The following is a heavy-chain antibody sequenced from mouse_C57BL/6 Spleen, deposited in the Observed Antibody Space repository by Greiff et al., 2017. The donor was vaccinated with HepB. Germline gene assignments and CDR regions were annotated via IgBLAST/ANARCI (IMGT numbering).Heavy chain of an antibody. D-gene: IGHD1-1*01. CDR2: ISGGGGNT. V-gene: IGHV5-9*01. CDR3: ARHGYYGSGAWFAY. CDR1: GFTFSSYT. J-gene: IGHJ3*01. Sequence: EVKVVESGGGLVKPGGSLKLSCAASGFTFSSYTMSWVRQTPEKRLEWVATISGGGGNTYYPDSVKGRFTISRDNAKNTLYLQMSSLRSEDTALYYCARHGYYGSGAWFAYWGQGTLVTVSA.